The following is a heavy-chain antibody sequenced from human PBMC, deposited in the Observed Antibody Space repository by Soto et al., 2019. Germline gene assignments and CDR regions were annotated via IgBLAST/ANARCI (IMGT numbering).Heavy chain of an antibody. Sequence: QVQLVESGGALVKPGGSLRLSCAASGFPFGDYYMSWIRQAPGKGLEWVSYISFTGSITYYADSVRGRFTISRDNARSSLYLQMTSRRGEDTAVFYGAVYLQKAATHANWFDPWGHAARVPVSS. CDR1: GFPFGDYY. CDR3: AVYLQKAATHANWFDP. D-gene: IGHD2-8*01. CDR2: ISFTGSIT. V-gene: IGHV3-11*01. J-gene: IGHJ5*02.